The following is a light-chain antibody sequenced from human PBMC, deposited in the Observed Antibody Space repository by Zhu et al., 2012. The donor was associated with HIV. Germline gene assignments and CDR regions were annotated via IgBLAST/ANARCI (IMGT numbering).Light chain of an antibody. CDR1: QGISNH. V-gene: IGKV1-9*01. CDR3: QHLTLYPT. J-gene: IGKJ4*01. CDR2: GAS. Sequence: DIQLTQSPSFLSASVGDRVTITCRASQGISNHLAWYHQKSGKAPKLLIYGASVLQSGVPSRFSGSGSGTEFTLTISSLQPEDFATYFCQHLTLYPTFGGGSKVEI.